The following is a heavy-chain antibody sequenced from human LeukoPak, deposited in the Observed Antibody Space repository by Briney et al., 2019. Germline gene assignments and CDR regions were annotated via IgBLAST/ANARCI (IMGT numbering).Heavy chain of an antibody. CDR1: GFTFSSYA. D-gene: IGHD3-16*02. V-gene: IGHV3-23*01. Sequence: GGSLRLSCAASGFTFSSYAMSWVRQAPGKGMEWVSAISGSGGSTYYADSVKGRFTISRDNSKNTLYLQMNSLRAEDTAVYYCAKDFLITFGGVIAPCFDSWGQGTLVTVSS. CDR3: AKDFLITFGGVIAPCFDS. CDR2: ISGSGGST. J-gene: IGHJ4*02.